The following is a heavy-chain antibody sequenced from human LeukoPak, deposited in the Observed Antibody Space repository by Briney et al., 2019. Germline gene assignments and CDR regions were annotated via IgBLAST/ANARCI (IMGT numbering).Heavy chain of an antibody. D-gene: IGHD4-17*01. CDR2: MNPNSGNT. CDR1: GYTFTSYD. V-gene: IGHV1-8*01. J-gene: IGHJ6*02. Sequence: ASVTVSCKASGYTFTSYDINGVRQAPGQGLEWMGWMNPNSGNTGYAQKFQGRVTMTRNTSISTAYMELSSLRSEDTAVYYCASTTVTTASGASYGMDVWGQGTTVTVSS. CDR3: ASTTVTTASGASYGMDV.